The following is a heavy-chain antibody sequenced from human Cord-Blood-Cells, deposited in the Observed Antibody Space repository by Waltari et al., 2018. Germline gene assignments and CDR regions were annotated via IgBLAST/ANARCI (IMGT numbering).Heavy chain of an antibody. CDR1: GDTFSSYA. J-gene: IGHJ3*02. V-gene: IGHV1-69*01. D-gene: IGHD6-6*01. CDR3: AREKSIAARRDAFDI. Sequence: QVQLVQSGAEVKKPGSSVKVSCKASGDTFSSYAISWVRQSPGQGREWMGGIIPIFRTANYAQKCQGRVTITADESTGTAYMELSSRRSEDTAVYYCAREKSIAARRDAFDIWGQGTMVTVSS. CDR2: IIPIFRTA.